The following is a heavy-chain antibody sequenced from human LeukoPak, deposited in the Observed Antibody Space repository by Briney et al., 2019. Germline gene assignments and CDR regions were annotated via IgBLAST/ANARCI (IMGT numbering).Heavy chain of an antibody. V-gene: IGHV3-66*01. CDR3: ARERMHDYGDYYPFYYYYDCMDV. D-gene: IGHD4-17*01. CDR2: IYSGGST. J-gene: IGHJ6*02. CDR1: GFTLSSNY. Sequence: GGSLRLSCAASGFTLSSNYMSWVRQAPGKGLEWVSVIYSGGSTYYAASLKGRFTISRDNSKNTLYLQMNSLRAEDTAVYYCARERMHDYGDYYPFYYYYDCMDVWGQGTTVTVSS.